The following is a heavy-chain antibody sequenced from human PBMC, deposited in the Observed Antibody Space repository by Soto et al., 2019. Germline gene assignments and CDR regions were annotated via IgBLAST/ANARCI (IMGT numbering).Heavy chain of an antibody. CDR1: GGSISSSTYY. CDR2: IYYSGTT. CDR3: ARPRPLPQRYSSGSYFDY. Sequence: SETLSLTCTISGGSISSSTYYWGWIRQPKGKGLEWIGSIYYSGTTYYNPSLKSRVTISVDTSKNQFSLKLNSVTAAHTAVYFCARPRPLPQRYSSGSYFDYWGQGMLVPVSS. D-gene: IGHD3-10*01. J-gene: IGHJ4*02. V-gene: IGHV4-39*01.